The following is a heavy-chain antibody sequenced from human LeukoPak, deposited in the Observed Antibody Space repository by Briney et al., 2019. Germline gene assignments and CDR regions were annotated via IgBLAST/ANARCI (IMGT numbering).Heavy chain of an antibody. CDR2: ISYDGSNK. CDR1: GFTFSSYA. CDR3: ARRYYYMDV. J-gene: IGHJ6*03. V-gene: IGHV3-30*04. Sequence: GGSLRLSCAASGFTFSSYAMHWVRQAPGKGLEWVAVISYDGSNKYYADSVKGRFTISRDNSKNTLYLQMNSLRAEDTAVYYCARRYYYMDVWGKGTTVTVSS.